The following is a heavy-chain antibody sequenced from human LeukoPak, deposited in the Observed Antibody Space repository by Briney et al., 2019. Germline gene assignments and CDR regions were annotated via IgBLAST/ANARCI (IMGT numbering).Heavy chain of an antibody. CDR2: LYDSGST. D-gene: IGHD5-12*01. V-gene: IGHV4-34*01. CDR1: GGSFSGYY. Sequence: PSETLSLTCAVYGGSFSGYYWDWIRQPPGKGLEWIGNLYDSGSTHYNPSLRSRVTISADTSKNQFSLKLSSVTAADTAVYYCARHTRPGYSGYENVFDIWGQGTMITVSP. CDR3: ARHTRPGYSGYENVFDI. J-gene: IGHJ3*02.